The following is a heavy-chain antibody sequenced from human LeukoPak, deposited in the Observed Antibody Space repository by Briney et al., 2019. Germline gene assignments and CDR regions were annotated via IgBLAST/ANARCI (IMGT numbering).Heavy chain of an antibody. Sequence: GGSLRLSCAASGFTVSSNYMSWVRQAPGKGLEWVSVIYSGGSTYYADSVKGRFTISRDNSKNTLYLQMNSLRAEDTAVYYCARESNGDYPEDYWGQGTLVTVSS. J-gene: IGHJ4*02. V-gene: IGHV3-66*02. CDR1: GFTVSSNY. CDR3: ARESNGDYPEDY. D-gene: IGHD4-17*01. CDR2: IYSGGST.